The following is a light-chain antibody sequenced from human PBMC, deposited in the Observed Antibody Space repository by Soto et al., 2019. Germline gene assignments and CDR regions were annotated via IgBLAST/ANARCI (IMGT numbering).Light chain of an antibody. J-gene: IGLJ2*01. Sequence: QSVLTQPPSASGTPGQRVTISCSGSSSNFASNSVYWYQQVPGTAPKLLIYRSNQRPSVVPDRFSGSKSGTSASLAISGLRSEDEADYYCVAWDDNWSCGLFGGGTKVTVL. CDR3: VAWDDNWSCGL. V-gene: IGLV1-47*01. CDR1: SSNFASNS. CDR2: RSN.